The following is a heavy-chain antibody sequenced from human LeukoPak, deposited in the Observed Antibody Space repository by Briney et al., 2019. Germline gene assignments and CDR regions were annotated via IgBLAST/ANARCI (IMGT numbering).Heavy chain of an antibody. D-gene: IGHD1-1*01. CDR3: ARSSLERHYSFDF. CDR2: ISSSGGTT. J-gene: IGHJ4*02. V-gene: IGHV3-48*01. Sequence: GGSLRLSCSTSGVTFSGYSMNWVRRAPGKGLEWLSYISSSGGTTYYAASVNGRFTISRDNAKNSLFLEMNSLRVDDTAMYLCARSSLERHYSFDFWGRGTLVTVSS. CDR1: GVTFSGYS.